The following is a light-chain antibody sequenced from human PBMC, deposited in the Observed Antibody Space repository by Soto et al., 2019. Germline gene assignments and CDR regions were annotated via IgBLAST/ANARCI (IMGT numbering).Light chain of an antibody. J-gene: IGLJ2*01. CDR3: GAWDSSLYVVA. V-gene: IGLV1-51*01. Sequence: QSILTQPPSVSAAPGQQVTISCSGGTSNIGNNYVSWYQQLPGTAPKLLIYDNNKRPSGIPDRFSASKSGTSATLGINGLQTGDEADYYCGAWDSSLYVVAFGGGTKLTVL. CDR1: TSNIGNNY. CDR2: DNN.